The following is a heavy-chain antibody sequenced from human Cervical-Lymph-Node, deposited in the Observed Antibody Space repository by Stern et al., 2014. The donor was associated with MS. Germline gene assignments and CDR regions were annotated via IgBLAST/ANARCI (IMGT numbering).Heavy chain of an antibody. V-gene: IGHV1-69*01. CDR3: PREAIGHSGTFDF. D-gene: IGHD5-12*01. CDR1: GGTFGSFA. J-gene: IGHJ4*02. Sequence: QVQLVQSGAEVKKPGSSVKVSCRASGGTFGSFAVNWVRQAPGQGLEWMGGIIPIFGTPNSAQRFQGRVTIPADESPTTAYMELNSLTSDDTAVYFCPREAIGHSGTFDFWGQGTLVTVSS. CDR2: IIPIFGTP.